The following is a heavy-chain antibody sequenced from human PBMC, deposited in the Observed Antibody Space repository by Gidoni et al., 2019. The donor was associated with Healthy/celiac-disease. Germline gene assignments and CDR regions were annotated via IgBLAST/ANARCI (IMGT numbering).Heavy chain of an antibody. J-gene: IGHJ3*02. V-gene: IGHV3-21*01. CDR3: ASWRTTDAFDI. CDR1: GFTFSSYS. Sequence: EVQLVESGGGLVKPGGSLRLSCAASGFTFSSYSMNWVRQAPGKGLEWVSSISSSSSYIYYADSVKGRFTISRDNAKNSLYLQMNSLRAEDTAVYYCASWRTTDAFDIWSQGTMVTVSS. CDR2: ISSSSSYI.